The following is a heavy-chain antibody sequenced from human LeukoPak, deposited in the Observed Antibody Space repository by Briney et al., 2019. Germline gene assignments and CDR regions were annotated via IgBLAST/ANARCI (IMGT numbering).Heavy chain of an antibody. Sequence: PGGSLRLSSAASGFTFSSYSMNWVRQAPGKGLEWVSFISSSSSPIYYADSVKGRFTISRDNAKNSVYLQMNSLRDEDTAVYYCARGGLEWLSYWGQGTLVTVSS. CDR1: GFTFSSYS. CDR2: ISSSSSPI. J-gene: IGHJ4*02. D-gene: IGHD6-19*01. V-gene: IGHV3-48*02. CDR3: ARGGLEWLSY.